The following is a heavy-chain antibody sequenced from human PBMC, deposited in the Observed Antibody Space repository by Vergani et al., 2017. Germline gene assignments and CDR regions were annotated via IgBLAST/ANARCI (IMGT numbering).Heavy chain of an antibody. CDR2: IRSKAYGGTT. V-gene: IGHV3-49*04. Sequence: EVQLVESGGGLVQPGRSLRLSCTASGFTFGDYAMSWVRQAPGKGLEWVGFIRSKAYGGTTEYAATVKGRFTISRDDSKSIAYLQMNSLKTEDTAVYYCAKDENGDSSSSSFDYWGQGTLVTVSS. D-gene: IGHD6-6*01. CDR3: AKDENGDSSSSSFDY. CDR1: GFTFGDYA. J-gene: IGHJ4*02.